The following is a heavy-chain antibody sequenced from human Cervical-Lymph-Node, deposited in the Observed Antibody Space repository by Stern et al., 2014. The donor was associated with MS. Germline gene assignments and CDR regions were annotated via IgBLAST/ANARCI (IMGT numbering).Heavy chain of an antibody. CDR2: ISHDGYTI. CDR3: ARATPGTPAY. D-gene: IGHD6-13*01. Sequence: VHLVESGGGSVKPGGSLRLSCAASGFDFSDYYMSWIRQAPGKGLEWVSYISHDGYTIYYADSVNGRFTVSRDNAKKSLSLQMSSLRADDTAVYYCARATPGTPAYWGQGTLVIVSS. CDR1: GFDFSDYY. J-gene: IGHJ4*02. V-gene: IGHV3-11*01.